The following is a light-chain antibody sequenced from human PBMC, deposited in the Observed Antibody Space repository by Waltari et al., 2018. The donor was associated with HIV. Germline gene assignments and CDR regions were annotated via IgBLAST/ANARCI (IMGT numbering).Light chain of an antibody. CDR3: QVWDSSSDEWV. J-gene: IGLJ3*02. CDR2: DNS. CDR1: NMGGKN. Sequence: SYVLTQPPSVSVAPGQTASMTCGGNNMGGKNVHWYQQKPGQAPVVLVYDNSDRPSGIPERSSGSKSGNTAALTISRVEAGDEAGYYCQVWDSSSDEWVFGGGTKLTVL. V-gene: IGLV3-21*02.